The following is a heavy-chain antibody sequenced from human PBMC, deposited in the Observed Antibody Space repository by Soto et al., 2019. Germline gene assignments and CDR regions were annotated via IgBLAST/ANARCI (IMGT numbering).Heavy chain of an antibody. CDR3: AKDPYPRLTTLGEYFQH. CDR1: GFTFSSYA. V-gene: IGHV3-23*01. D-gene: IGHD6-25*01. Sequence: LRLSCAASGFTFSSYAMSWVRQAPGKGLEWVSAISGSGGSTYYADSVKGRFTISRDNSKNTLYLQMNSLRAEDTAVYYCAKDPYPRLTTLGEYFQHWGQGTLVTVSS. J-gene: IGHJ1*01. CDR2: ISGSGGST.